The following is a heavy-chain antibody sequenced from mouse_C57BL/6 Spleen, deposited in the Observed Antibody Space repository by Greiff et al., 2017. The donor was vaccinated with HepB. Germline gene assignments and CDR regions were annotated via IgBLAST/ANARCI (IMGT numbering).Heavy chain of an antibody. Sequence: EVQLQESGPGLVKPSQSLSLTCSVTGYSITSGYYWNWIRQFPGNKLEWMGYISYDGSNNYNPSLKNRISITRDTSKNQFFLKLNSVTTEDTATYYCARGKTAQAFFDYWGQGTTLTVSS. D-gene: IGHD3-2*02. J-gene: IGHJ2*01. V-gene: IGHV3-6*01. CDR2: ISYDGSN. CDR3: ARGKTAQAFFDY. CDR1: GYSITSGYY.